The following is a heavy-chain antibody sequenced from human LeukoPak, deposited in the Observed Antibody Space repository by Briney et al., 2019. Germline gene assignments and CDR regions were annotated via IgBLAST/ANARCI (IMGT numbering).Heavy chain of an antibody. CDR2: IYYSGGT. CDR1: GGSISSYY. Sequence: PSETLSLTCTVSGGSISSYYWSWIRQPPGKGLEWIGYIYYSGGTNYNPSLKSRVTISVDTSKNQFSLKLSSVTAADTAVYYCARDTNWLDPWGQGTLVTVSS. CDR3: ARDTNWLDP. V-gene: IGHV4-59*01. J-gene: IGHJ5*02.